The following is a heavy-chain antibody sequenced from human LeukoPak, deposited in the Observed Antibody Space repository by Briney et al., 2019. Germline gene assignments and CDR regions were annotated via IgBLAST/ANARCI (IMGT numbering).Heavy chain of an antibody. CDR1: GFTFSSYW. Sequence: GGSLGLSCAASGFTFSSYWMSWVRQAPGKGLEWVANIKQDGSEKYYVDSVKGRFTISRDNAKNSLYLQMNSLRAEDTAVYYCASTIYGGNYYYMDVWGKGTTVTVSS. CDR3: ASTIYGGNYYYMDV. D-gene: IGHD4-23*01. J-gene: IGHJ6*03. CDR2: IKQDGSEK. V-gene: IGHV3-7*01.